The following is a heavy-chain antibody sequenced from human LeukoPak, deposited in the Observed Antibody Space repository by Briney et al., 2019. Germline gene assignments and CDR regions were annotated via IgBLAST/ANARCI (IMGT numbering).Heavy chain of an antibody. V-gene: IGHV3-21*01. D-gene: IGHD3-10*01. CDR3: ASSSDYYGSVGKYYYYGMDV. CDR2: ISSSSSYI. J-gene: IGHJ6*02. CDR1: GFTFSSYS. Sequence: GGSLRLSCAASGFTFSSYSMNWVRQAPGKGLEWVSSISSSSSYIYYADSVKGRFTISRDNAKNSLYLQMNSLRAEDTAVYYCASSSDYYGSVGKYYYYGMDVWGQGTTVTVSS.